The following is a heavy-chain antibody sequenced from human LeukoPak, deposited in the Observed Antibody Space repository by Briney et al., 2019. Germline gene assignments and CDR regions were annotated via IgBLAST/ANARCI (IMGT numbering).Heavy chain of an antibody. Sequence: GLEWIGSIYYSGSTYYNPSLKSRVTISVDTSKNQFPLKLSSVTAADTAVYYCARIVEVSDYWGQGTLVTVSS. CDR2: IYYSGST. J-gene: IGHJ4*02. CDR3: ARIVEVSDY. V-gene: IGHV4-39*06. D-gene: IGHD1-14*01.